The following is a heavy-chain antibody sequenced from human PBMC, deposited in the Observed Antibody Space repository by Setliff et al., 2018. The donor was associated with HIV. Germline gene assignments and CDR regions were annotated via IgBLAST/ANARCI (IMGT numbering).Heavy chain of an antibody. J-gene: IGHJ4*02. CDR1: GFPLNNARMG. V-gene: IGHV2-26*01. Sequence: SGPTLVNPTETLTLTCTVSGFPLNNARMGVSWIRQPPGKALEWLAHIFSNDEKSFSTSLKSRLTISKDASKGQVVLTMTNVDPVDTGTYYCARLLDTTLGGGVGYLFDHWGQGTQVTVSS. CDR3: ARLLDTTLGGGVGYLFDH. D-gene: IGHD2-8*02. CDR2: IFSNDEK.